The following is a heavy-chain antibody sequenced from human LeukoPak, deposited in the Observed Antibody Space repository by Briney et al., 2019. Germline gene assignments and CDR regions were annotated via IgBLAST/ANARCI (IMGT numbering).Heavy chain of an antibody. V-gene: IGHV1-69*01. CDR1: GGTFSSYA. J-gene: IGHJ4*02. Sequence: SVKVSCKASGGTFSSYAISWVRQAPGQGLEWMGGIIPIFGTANYAQKFQGRVTITADESTSTAYMELSSLRSEDTAVYYCARRSHDYGGKEYYFDYWGQGTLVTVSS. CDR3: ARRSHDYGGKEYYFDY. D-gene: IGHD4-23*01. CDR2: IIPIFGTA.